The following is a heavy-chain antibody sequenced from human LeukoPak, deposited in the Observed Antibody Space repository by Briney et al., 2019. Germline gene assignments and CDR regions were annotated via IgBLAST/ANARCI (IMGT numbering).Heavy chain of an antibody. CDR3: AREGPPVVGATSLDFDY. V-gene: IGHV1-18*01. CDR1: GYTFTSYG. D-gene: IGHD1-26*01. Sequence: ASVKVSCKASGYTFTSYGISWVRQAPGQGLEWMGRISAYNGNTNYAQKLQGRVTMTTDTSTSTAYMELRSLRSDDTAVYYCAREGPPVVGATSLDFDYWGQGTLVTVSS. CDR2: ISAYNGNT. J-gene: IGHJ4*02.